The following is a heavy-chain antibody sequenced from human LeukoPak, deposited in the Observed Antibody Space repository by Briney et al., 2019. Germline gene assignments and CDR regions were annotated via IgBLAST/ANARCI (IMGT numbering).Heavy chain of an antibody. V-gene: IGHV4-59*07. J-gene: IGHJ3*02. CDR3: ARVKATVTSFDI. Sequence: SDTLSLTCTVSGGSISSYYGSWIRQSPGTGLEGIANIYYTGTPYYNPSLQSRVTISVDMSKNQFSLKLSTVTAADTAVYYGARVKATVTSFDIWAEGTMVTVSS. CDR2: IYYTGTP. CDR1: GGSISSYY. D-gene: IGHD2/OR15-2a*01.